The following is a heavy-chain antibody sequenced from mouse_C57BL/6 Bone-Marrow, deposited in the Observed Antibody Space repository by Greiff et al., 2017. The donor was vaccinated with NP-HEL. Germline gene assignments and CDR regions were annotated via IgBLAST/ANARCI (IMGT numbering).Heavy chain of an antibody. D-gene: IGHD2-2*01. CDR3: ASHYGYGGGDY. Sequence: EVQLVESVAELVRPGASVKLSCTASGFNIKNTYMHWVKQRPEQGLEWIGRIDPANGNTKYAPKFQGKAPITADTSSNTAYLQLSSLTSEDTAIYYCASHYGYGGGDYWGQGTALTVSS. CDR2: IDPANGNT. CDR1: GFNIKNTY. V-gene: IGHV14-3*01. J-gene: IGHJ2*01.